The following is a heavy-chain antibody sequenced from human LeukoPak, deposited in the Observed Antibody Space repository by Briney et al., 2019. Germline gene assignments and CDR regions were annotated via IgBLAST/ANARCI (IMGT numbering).Heavy chain of an antibody. Sequence: SETLSLTCTVSGGSISSYYWSWIRQPAGKGLEWIGRIYTSGSTNYNPSLKSRVTMSVDTSKNQFSLKLSSVTAADTAVYYCARDFRTGPIQRGNNWFDPWGQGTLVTVSS. J-gene: IGHJ5*02. CDR2: IYTSGST. CDR1: GGSISSYY. D-gene: IGHD3/OR15-3a*01. CDR3: ARDFRTGPIQRGNNWFDP. V-gene: IGHV4-4*07.